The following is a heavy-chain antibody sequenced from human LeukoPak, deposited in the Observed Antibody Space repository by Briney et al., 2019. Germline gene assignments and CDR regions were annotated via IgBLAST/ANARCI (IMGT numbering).Heavy chain of an antibody. CDR3: TRAESSGWLD. D-gene: IGHD6-19*01. CDR1: GXSFTTYC. Sequence: GESLKISFKGSGXSFTTYCIGWVRQMPGKGLEWMGIIYPGDSDTRYSPSFQGQVTISADKSISTAYLQWNSLKTSDTAMYYCTRAESSGWLDWGQGTLVTVSS. CDR2: IYPGDSDT. V-gene: IGHV5-51*01. J-gene: IGHJ4*02.